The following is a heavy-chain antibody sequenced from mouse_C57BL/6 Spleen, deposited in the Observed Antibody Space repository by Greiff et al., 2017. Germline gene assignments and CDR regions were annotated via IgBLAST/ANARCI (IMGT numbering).Heavy chain of an antibody. CDR1: GFSLTSSG. CDR3: ARERVSTMVTTGYVDY. Sequence: VQLQQSGPGLVQPSQSLSITCTVSGFSLTSSGVHWVRQSPGKGLEWLGVLWSGGSTDYNAAFISRLSISKDNSKSQVFFKMNSLQADDTAIYYCARERVSTMVTTGYVDYWGQGTTLTGSS. CDR2: LWSGGST. V-gene: IGHV2-2*01. J-gene: IGHJ2*01. D-gene: IGHD2-2*01.